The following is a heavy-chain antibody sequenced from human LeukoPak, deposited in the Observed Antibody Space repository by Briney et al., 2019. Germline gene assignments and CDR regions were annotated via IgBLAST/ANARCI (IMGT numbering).Heavy chain of an antibody. CDR2: INEDGSEK. CDR1: GFTFSTYW. J-gene: IGHJ4*02. Sequence: PGGSLRLSCAASGFTFSTYWMSWVRQAPGKGLEWVANINEDGSEKYYVDSVKGRFTISRGNAKNSLYLQMNSLRAEDTAVYYCTRDSGLTTVTTYWDYWGQGTLVTVSS. V-gene: IGHV3-7*05. D-gene: IGHD4-17*01. CDR3: TRDSGLTTVTTYWDY.